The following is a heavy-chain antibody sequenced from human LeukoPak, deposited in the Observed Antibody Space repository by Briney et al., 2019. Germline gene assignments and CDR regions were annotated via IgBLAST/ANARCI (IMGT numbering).Heavy chain of an antibody. V-gene: IGHV1-69*05. CDR1: GGTFSSYA. CDR2: IIPIFGTA. J-gene: IGHJ6*02. D-gene: IGHD4-17*01. CDR3: ARAYGEYPYYYYGMDV. Sequence: ASVKVSCKASGGTFSSYAISWVRQAPGQGLEWMGGIIPIFGTANYAQKFQGRVTITTDESTSTAYMELSSLRSGDTAVYYCARAYGEYPYYYYGMDVWGQGTTVTVSS.